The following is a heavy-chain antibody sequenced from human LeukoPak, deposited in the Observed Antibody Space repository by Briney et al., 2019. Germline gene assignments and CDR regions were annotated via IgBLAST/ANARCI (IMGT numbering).Heavy chain of an antibody. CDR3: ARGNLYSSSSLSWDFDP. D-gene: IGHD6-6*01. CDR1: GGSISSGGYY. J-gene: IGHJ5*02. CDR2: INHSGST. V-gene: IGHV4-34*01. Sequence: SETLSLTCAVSGGSISSGGYYWSWIRQPPGKGLEWIGEINHSGSTNYNPSLKSRVTISVDTSKNQFSLKLSSVTAADTAVYYCARGNLYSSSSLSWDFDPWGQGTLVTVSS.